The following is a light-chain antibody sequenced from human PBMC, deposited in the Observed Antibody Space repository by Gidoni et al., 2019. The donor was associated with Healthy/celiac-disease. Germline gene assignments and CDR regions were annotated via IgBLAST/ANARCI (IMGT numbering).Light chain of an antibody. CDR3: QKYNSAPGT. CDR1: QGISNY. J-gene: IGKJ1*01. V-gene: IGKV1-27*01. CDR2: AAS. Sequence: DIQMTQSPSSLSASVGDRVTITCRASQGISNYLAWYQQKPGKVPKLLIYAASTLQAGVPSRFSGSGSGTDFTITISSLQPEDVATYYWQKYNSAPGTFGQGTKVEIK.